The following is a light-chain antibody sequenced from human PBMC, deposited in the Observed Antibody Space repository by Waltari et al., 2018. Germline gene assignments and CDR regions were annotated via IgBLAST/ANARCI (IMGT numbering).Light chain of an antibody. CDR3: QQYYSTPRT. CDR1: PSVLYSSNNKYY. J-gene: IGKJ1*01. Sequence: DIVMPQSPDTLAVSLVESASINCPSSPSVLYSSNNKYYLAWYQQKPGQPPKLLIYWASTRESGVPDRFSGSGSGTDFTLTISSLQAEDVAVYYCQQYYSTPRTFGQGTKVEIK. CDR2: WAS. V-gene: IGKV4-1*01.